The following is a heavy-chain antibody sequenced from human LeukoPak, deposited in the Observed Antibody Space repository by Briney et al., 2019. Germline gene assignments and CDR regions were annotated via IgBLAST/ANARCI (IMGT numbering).Heavy chain of an antibody. CDR3: ARQPNIVVVDNWFDP. CDR2: IYYGGSA. D-gene: IGHD2-15*01. CDR1: GGSITSSGFY. V-gene: IGHV4-39*07. Sequence: SDTLSLTCTVSGGSITSSGFYWGWIRQPPGKGLEWIGNIYYGGSAYYNPSLKSRVTIPVDTSKNQFSLKLSSVTAADTAVYYCARQPNIVVVDNWFDPWGQGTLVAVSS. J-gene: IGHJ5*02.